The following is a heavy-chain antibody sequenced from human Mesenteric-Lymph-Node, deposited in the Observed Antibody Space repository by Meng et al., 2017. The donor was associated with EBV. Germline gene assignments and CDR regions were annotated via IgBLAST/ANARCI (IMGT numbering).Heavy chain of an antibody. J-gene: IGHJ4*02. Sequence: QGQLVKSGGGLAKPGGSLDSSCSASGFIFSDFDRSWLRQAPGKGLEWVSYISRSSSSIYYADSVKGRFTISRDNAKNSLYLQMNSLRAEDTAVYYCATGTYYWYYDYWGQGTLVTVSS. V-gene: IGHV3-11*01. D-gene: IGHD3-10*01. CDR1: GFIFSDFD. CDR3: ATGTYYWYYDY. CDR2: ISRSSSSI.